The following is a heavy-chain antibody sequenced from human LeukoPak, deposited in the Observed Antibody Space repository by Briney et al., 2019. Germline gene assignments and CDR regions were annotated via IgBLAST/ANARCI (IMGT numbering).Heavy chain of an antibody. CDR1: GYTFTNNY. V-gene: IGHV1-46*01. CDR3: ARDQEGFDY. Sequence: ASVKVSCKASGYTFTNNYLHWVRQAPGQGLEWMGMIYPRDGSTSYAQNFQGRVTVTRDTSTTTVHMELRGLRSEDTAAYYCARDQEGFDYWGQGTVVTVSS. CDR2: IYPRDGST. J-gene: IGHJ4*02.